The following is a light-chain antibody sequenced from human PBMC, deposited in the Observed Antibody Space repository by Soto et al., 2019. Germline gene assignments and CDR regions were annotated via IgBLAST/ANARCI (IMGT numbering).Light chain of an antibody. CDR2: RAA. J-gene: IGKJ2*01. Sequence: IQMTQSPSTLSASVGDRVTITCRASQSISNWLAWYQQKPGRAPKLLIFRAADLENGVPSRFSGRTIESGTEFTLTINSLQPDDFATYYCQQYNSYPYTFGQGTKLEI. CDR3: QQYNSYPYT. V-gene: IGKV1-5*03. CDR1: QSISNW.